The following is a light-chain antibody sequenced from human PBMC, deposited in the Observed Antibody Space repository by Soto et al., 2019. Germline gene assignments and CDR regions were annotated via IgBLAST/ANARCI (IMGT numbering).Light chain of an antibody. J-gene: IGKJ2*01. CDR3: QQYNNWPHT. Sequence: EIVMTQSPATLSVSPGERATLSCRASQSVSSDLAWYLQKPGQAPSLLVYGASTRATGMPARFSGSGSGTEFTLTNSSLQSEDFAVYYCQQYNNWPHTFGQGTKLEIK. V-gene: IGKV3-15*01. CDR2: GAS. CDR1: QSVSSD.